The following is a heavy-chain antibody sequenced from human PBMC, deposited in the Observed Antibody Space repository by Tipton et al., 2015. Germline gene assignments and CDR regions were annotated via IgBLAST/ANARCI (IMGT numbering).Heavy chain of an antibody. CDR1: GDSISSGGSY. J-gene: IGHJ4*02. CDR3: ASGGILGYFDY. CDR2: IFYSGSA. V-gene: IGHV4-31*03. Sequence: TLSLTCTVSGDSISSGGSYWHWIRQHPLKGLEWIGYIFYSGSAFYNPSLKSRVTISVDTSENQFSLKLSSVTAADSAVYYCASGGILGYFDYWGQGTLITVSS. D-gene: IGHD3-16*01.